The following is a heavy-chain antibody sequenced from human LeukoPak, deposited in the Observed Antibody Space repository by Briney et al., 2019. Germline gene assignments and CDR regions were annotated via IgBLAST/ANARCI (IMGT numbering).Heavy chain of an antibody. D-gene: IGHD1-1*01. J-gene: IGHJ6*03. V-gene: IGHV1-69*01. CDR2: IIPIFGTA. Sequence: SVKVSCKASGGTFSSYAISWVRQAPGQGREWMGGIIPIFGTANYARKFQGRVTITADESTSTAYMELSGLRSEDTAVYYCSKLLAYYYYMDVWGKGTTVTVSS. CDR1: GGTFSSYA. CDR3: SKLLAYYYYMDV.